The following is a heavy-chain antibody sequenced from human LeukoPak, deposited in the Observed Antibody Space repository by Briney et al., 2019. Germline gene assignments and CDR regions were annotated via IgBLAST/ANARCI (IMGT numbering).Heavy chain of an antibody. CDR3: ARDGGPYVWGSYRYPFDY. Sequence: ASVKVSCKGSGYTFNGYYIHWVRQAPGQGLEWMGWINPNSGNTNYAQKLQGRVTMTTDTSTSTAYMELRSLRSDDTAVYYCARDGGPYVWGSYRYPFDYWGQGTLVTVSS. CDR2: INPNSGNT. J-gene: IGHJ4*02. D-gene: IGHD3-16*02. CDR1: GYTFNGYY. V-gene: IGHV1-18*01.